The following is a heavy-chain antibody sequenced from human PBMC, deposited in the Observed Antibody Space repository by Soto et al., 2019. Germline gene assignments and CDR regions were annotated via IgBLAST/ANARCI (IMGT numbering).Heavy chain of an antibody. J-gene: IGHJ5*02. CDR2: MNPNSGNT. Sequence: GSVKASCKASGYTFTSYYINWVLQATGQGLEWMGWMNPNSGNTGYAQKFQGRVTMTRNTSISTAYMELSSLRSEDTAVYYCARGSYSYGFNWFDPWGQGPLGTVSS. V-gene: IGHV1-8*01. CDR1: GYTFTSYY. CDR3: ARGSYSYGFNWFDP. D-gene: IGHD5-18*01.